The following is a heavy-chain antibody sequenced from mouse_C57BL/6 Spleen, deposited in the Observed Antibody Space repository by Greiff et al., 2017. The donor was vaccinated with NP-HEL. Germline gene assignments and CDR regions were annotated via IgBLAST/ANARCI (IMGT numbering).Heavy chain of an antibody. Sequence: EVKLQESGPGLVKPSQSLSLTCSVTGYSITSGYYWNWIRQFPGNKLEWMGYISYDGSNNYNPSLKNRISITRDTSKNQFFLKLNSVTTEDTATYYCAREDGYPYYYAMDYWGQGTSVTVSS. CDR1: GYSITSGYY. J-gene: IGHJ4*01. CDR2: ISYDGSN. V-gene: IGHV3-6*01. CDR3: AREDGYPYYYAMDY. D-gene: IGHD2-3*01.